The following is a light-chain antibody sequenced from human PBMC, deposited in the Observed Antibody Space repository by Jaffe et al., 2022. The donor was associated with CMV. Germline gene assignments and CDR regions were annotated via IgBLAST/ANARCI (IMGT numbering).Light chain of an antibody. CDR2: EVA. Sequence: QSDLTQPASVSGSPGQSITISCSGTMSDIGSYNLVSWYQQHPGKAPKLILYEVARRPSGISNRFSGSRSGKTASLTISGLQAEDEADYYCSSYAADRVEFGGGTKLTVL. CDR1: MSDIGSYNL. J-gene: IGLJ2*01. V-gene: IGLV2-23*02. CDR3: SSYAADRVE.